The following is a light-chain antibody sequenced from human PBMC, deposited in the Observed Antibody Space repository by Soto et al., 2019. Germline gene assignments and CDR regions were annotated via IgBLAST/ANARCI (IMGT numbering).Light chain of an antibody. CDR1: QRVTSSY. CDR3: QQYGSSPVT. Sequence: EIVLTQSPGTLSLSPGERATLSCTASQRVTSSYLAWYQQKLGQAPRLLISGASSRATGIPDRFSGSGSGTDFTLTISRLEPEDFAVYYCQQYGSSPVTFGGGTKVDI. V-gene: IGKV3-20*01. J-gene: IGKJ4*01. CDR2: GAS.